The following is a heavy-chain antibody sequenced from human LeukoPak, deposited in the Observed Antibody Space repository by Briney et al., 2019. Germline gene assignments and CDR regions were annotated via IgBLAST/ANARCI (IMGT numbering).Heavy chain of an antibody. V-gene: IGHV1-69*04. J-gene: IGHJ5*02. D-gene: IGHD2-2*01. CDR3: ARGGGGFDIVVVPAAPQNWFDP. CDR1: GGTFSSYA. CDR2: IIPILGIA. Sequence: SVKVSCKASGGTFSSYAISWVRQAPGQGLEWMGRIIPILGIANYAQKFQGRVTITADKSTSTAYMELSSLRSEDTAVYYCARGGGGFDIVVVPAAPQNWFDPWGQGTLVTVSS.